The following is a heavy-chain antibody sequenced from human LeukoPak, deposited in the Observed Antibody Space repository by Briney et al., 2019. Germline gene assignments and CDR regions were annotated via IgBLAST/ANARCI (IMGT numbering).Heavy chain of an antibody. Sequence: PSETLSLTCSVSGDSISNYYWSWIRQPPGKGLEWIGYLYDSGITNYNPSLKSRITISVDTSKNQFSLKLSSVTAADTAVYYCARVVSPINYGGNSCYFDYWGQGTLVTVSS. CDR2: LYDSGIT. CDR3: ARVVSPINYGGNSCYFDY. D-gene: IGHD4-23*01. J-gene: IGHJ4*02. V-gene: IGHV4-59*01. CDR1: GDSISNYY.